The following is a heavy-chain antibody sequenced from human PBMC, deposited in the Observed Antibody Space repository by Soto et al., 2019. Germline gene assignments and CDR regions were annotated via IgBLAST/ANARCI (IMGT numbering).Heavy chain of an antibody. Sequence: GSLSLSCAASGFTFSSYEMNWVRQAPGQGLEWVSYISSSGSTIYYADSVKGRFTISRDNAKNSLYLQMNSLRAEDTAVYYCARRYTVTTDYYYYGMDVWGQGTTVTVS. CDR1: GFTFSSYE. CDR3: ARRYTVTTDYYYYGMDV. J-gene: IGHJ6*02. CDR2: ISSSGSTI. V-gene: IGHV3-48*03. D-gene: IGHD4-17*01.